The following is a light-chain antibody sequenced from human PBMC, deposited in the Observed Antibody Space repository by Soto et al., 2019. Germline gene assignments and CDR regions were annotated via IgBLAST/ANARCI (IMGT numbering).Light chain of an antibody. Sequence: EIVLTQSPGTLSLSPGERVTLSCRASQSVRSNFLAWYQQRPGQAPRLLIYGASSRATGIPDRFSGSGSGTDFTLIISRLEPEDCAVYYCQQYGSALQTFGQGTKVDIK. CDR3: QQYGSALQT. CDR2: GAS. J-gene: IGKJ1*01. V-gene: IGKV3-20*01. CDR1: QSVRSNF.